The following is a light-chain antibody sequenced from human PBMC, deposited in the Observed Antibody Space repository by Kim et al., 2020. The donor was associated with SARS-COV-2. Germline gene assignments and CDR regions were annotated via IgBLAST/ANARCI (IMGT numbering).Light chain of an antibody. J-gene: IGKJ5*01. Sequence: DIQMTQSPSSLSASVGDRVTITCRASQGISSYLNWYQQKPGKAPKLLIYAASSLQSGVPSRFSGSGSGTDFTLTISSLQPEDFATYYCQQSYSMPPITFGQGTRLEIK. CDR1: QGISSY. CDR2: AAS. V-gene: IGKV1-39*01. CDR3: QQSYSMPPIT.